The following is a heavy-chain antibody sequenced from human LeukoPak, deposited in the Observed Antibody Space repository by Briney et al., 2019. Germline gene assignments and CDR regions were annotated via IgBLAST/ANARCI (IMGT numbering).Heavy chain of an antibody. CDR2: IYWDDDK. J-gene: IGHJ6*02. D-gene: IGHD2-21*02. CDR3: ARIDSVYYGMDV. Sequence: TLSLTCAVYGGSFSGYYWSWIRQPPGKALEWLARIYWDDDKYYSTSLKTRLTISKDTSKNQVVLTMTNMDPVDTATFYCARIDSVYYGMDVWGQGTTVTVSS. CDR1: GGSFSGYY. V-gene: IGHV2-70*11.